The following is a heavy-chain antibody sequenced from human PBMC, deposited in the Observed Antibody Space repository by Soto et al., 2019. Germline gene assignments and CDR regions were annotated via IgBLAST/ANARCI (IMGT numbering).Heavy chain of an antibody. CDR2: IIPILGIA. CDR3: ASLMHRSSARAFDI. J-gene: IGHJ3*02. D-gene: IGHD6-25*01. V-gene: IGHV1-69*04. Sequence: ASVKVSCKASGGTFSSYAISWVRQAPGQGLEWMGRIIPILGIANYAQKFQGRVTITADKSTSTAYMELSSLRSEDTAVYYWASLMHRSSARAFDIWGQGTMVTVSS. CDR1: GGTFSSYA.